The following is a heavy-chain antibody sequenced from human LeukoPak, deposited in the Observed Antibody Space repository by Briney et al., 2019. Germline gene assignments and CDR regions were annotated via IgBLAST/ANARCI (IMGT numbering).Heavy chain of an antibody. Sequence: SETLSLTCTVSGGSISSSSDYWGWIRQPPGKGLEWIGSIYYSGSTYYNPSLKSRVTISVDTSKNQFSLKLSSVTAADTAVYYCARVRVWGLPPFPSYFDYWGQGTLVTVSS. D-gene: IGHD7-27*01. CDR1: GGSISSSSDY. J-gene: IGHJ4*02. CDR3: ARVRVWGLPPFPSYFDY. CDR2: IYYSGST. V-gene: IGHV4-39*07.